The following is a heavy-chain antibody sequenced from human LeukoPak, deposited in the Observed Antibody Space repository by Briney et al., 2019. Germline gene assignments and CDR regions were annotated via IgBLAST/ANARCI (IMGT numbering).Heavy chain of an antibody. CDR3: ARSYYYGSGSPWGYYYYGMDV. CDR1: GYTFTSYA. CDR2: INAGNGNT. Sequence: GASVTVSCKASGYTFTSYAMHWVRQAPGQRLEWMGWINAGNGNTKYSQKFQGRVTITRDTSASTAYMELRSLRSEDTAVYYCARSYYYGSGSPWGYYYYGMDVWGKGTTVTVSS. D-gene: IGHD3-10*01. V-gene: IGHV1-3*01. J-gene: IGHJ6*04.